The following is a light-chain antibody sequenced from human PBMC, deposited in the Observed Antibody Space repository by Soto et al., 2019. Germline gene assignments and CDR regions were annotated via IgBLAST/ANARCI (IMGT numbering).Light chain of an antibody. CDR3: QQTDSFPHT. CDR1: QNVGTY. V-gene: IGKV1-39*01. J-gene: IGKJ2*01. CDR2: VSS. Sequence: DIHMTQSPSSLSASVGDRVTITCRASQNVGTYVNWYQQKSGTAPKLLIYVSSSLQSGVPSRFSGNGAGTDFTLTISSLQREDFGMYFCQQTDSFPHTFGRGTRLE.